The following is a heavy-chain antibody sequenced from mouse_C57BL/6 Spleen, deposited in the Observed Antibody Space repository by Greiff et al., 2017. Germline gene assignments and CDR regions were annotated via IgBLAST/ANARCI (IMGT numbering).Heavy chain of an antibody. V-gene: IGHV7-3*01. Sequence: DVHLVESGGGLVQPGGSLSLSCAASGFTFTDYYMSWVRQPPGKALEWLGFIRNKANGYTTEYSASVKGRFTISRDNSQSILYLQMNALRAEDSATYYCARSEIYYGYDDGFAYWGQGTLVTVSA. CDR3: ARSEIYYGYDDGFAY. D-gene: IGHD2-2*01. CDR2: IRNKANGYTT. CDR1: GFTFTDYY. J-gene: IGHJ3*01.